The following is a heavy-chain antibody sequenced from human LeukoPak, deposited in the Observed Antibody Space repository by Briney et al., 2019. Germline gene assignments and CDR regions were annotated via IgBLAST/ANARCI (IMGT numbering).Heavy chain of an antibody. Sequence: GGSLRLSCAASGFTFSSYGMHWVRQAPGKGLEWVTFIRDDGSNKFYKDSVKCRFTISRDDSKNTLFLQMNSLRVEDTALYYCAKRDDYSNYGFDYWGQGTLVTVSS. CDR1: GFTFSSYG. V-gene: IGHV3-30*02. CDR3: AKRDDYSNYGFDY. CDR2: IRDDGSNK. J-gene: IGHJ4*02. D-gene: IGHD4-11*01.